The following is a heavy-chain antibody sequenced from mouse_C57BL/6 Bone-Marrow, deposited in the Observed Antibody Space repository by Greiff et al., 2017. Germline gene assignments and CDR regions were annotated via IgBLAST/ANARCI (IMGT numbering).Heavy chain of an antibody. V-gene: IGHV1-76*01. Sequence: QVQLQQSGAELVRPGASVKLSCKASGYTFTDYYINWVKQRPGQGLEWIARIYPGSGNTYYNEKFKGKATLTAEKSSSTAYMQLSSLTSEDSAVXFCARLRPSTVVRGAMDDWGQGTSVTVSS. CDR3: ARLRPSTVVRGAMDD. J-gene: IGHJ4*01. CDR1: GYTFTDYY. CDR2: IYPGSGNT. D-gene: IGHD1-1*01.